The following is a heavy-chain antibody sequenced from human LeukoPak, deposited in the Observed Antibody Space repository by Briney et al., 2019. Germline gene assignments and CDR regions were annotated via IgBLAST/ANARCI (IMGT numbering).Heavy chain of an antibody. J-gene: IGHJ6*03. D-gene: IGHD3-9*01. V-gene: IGHV1-24*01. CDR3: ATGSYYDILTGYHSAGSDHFYYYYMDV. CDR1: GYSLSELS. CDR2: FDREEGET. Sequence: ASVKVSCKVSGYSLSELSMHWVRQAPGKGLEWMGGFDREEGETIYAQKFQGRVTMTEDTSTDTAYMELSSLRSEDTALYYCATGSYYDILTGYHSAGSDHFYYYYMDVWGKVTTVTVSS.